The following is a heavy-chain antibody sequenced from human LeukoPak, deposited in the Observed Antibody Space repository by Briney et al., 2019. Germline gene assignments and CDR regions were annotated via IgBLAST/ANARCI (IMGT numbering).Heavy chain of an antibody. V-gene: IGHV4-59*02. CDR1: GGSVSSYY. D-gene: IGHD3-10*01. Sequence: PSETLSLTCTVSGGSVSSYYWSWIRQPPGKGLEWVGHIYYLGSTNYNPSLKSRVTISIDTSKNYFSLKLNSVIAADTAVYYCARDRPGSYWYFDLWGRGTLVTVSS. CDR3: ARDRPGSYWYFDL. CDR2: IYYLGST. J-gene: IGHJ2*01.